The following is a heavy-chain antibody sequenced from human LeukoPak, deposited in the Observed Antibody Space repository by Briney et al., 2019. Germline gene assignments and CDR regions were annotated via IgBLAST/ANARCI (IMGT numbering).Heavy chain of an antibody. D-gene: IGHD6-25*01. Sequence: GASVKVSCKASGYTFCDYYMHWVRQAPGQGLEWMGWINPNSGGTNYAQKFQGWVTMTRDTSITTAYMELSSPRSDDTAIYYCARERQNGLDVWGQGTTVTVSS. CDR3: ARERQNGLDV. V-gene: IGHV1-2*04. J-gene: IGHJ6*02. CDR2: INPNSGGT. CDR1: GYTFCDYY.